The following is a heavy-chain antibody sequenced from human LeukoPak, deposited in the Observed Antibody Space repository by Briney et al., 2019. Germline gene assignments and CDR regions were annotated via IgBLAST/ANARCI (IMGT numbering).Heavy chain of an antibody. Sequence: GGSLRLSCAASGFTFSSYGIHWVRQAPGKGLEWVALISYDGSNEYYADSVKGRFTISRDNSKNTLYMQMNSLRAEDTAVYYCAKEGDYDILTGYYFYYYYMDVWGKGTTVTISS. D-gene: IGHD3-9*01. CDR3: AKEGDYDILTGYYFYYYYMDV. CDR1: GFTFSSYG. CDR2: ISYDGSNE. V-gene: IGHV3-30*18. J-gene: IGHJ6*03.